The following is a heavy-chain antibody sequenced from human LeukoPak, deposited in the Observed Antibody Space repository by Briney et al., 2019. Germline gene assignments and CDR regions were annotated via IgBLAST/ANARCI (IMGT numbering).Heavy chain of an antibody. D-gene: IGHD5-18*01. CDR3: ARDVGYFRFDY. Sequence: GGSLRLSCTASGFTFSNYWMHWVRQAPGKGLEWVANIKQDGSEIYYVGSVKGRFTISRDNAKNSLYLQMNNLRAEGTAVYYCARDVGYFRFDYWGQGTLVTVSS. CDR2: IKQDGSEI. V-gene: IGHV3-7*01. J-gene: IGHJ4*02. CDR1: GFTFSNYW.